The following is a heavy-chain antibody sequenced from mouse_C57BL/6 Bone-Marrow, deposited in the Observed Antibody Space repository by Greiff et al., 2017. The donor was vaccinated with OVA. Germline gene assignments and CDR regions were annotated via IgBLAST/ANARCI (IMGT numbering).Heavy chain of an antibody. J-gene: IGHJ4*01. V-gene: IGHV1-19*01. CDR1: GYTFTDYY. CDR3: ASLDGFYYDY. CDR2: INPYNGGT. Sequence: EVQLQQSGPVLVKPGASVKMSCKASGYTFTDYYMNWVKQSHGKSLEWIGVINPYNGGTSYNQKFKGKATLTVDKSSSTAYMELNSLTSEDSAVYYCASLDGFYYDYWGQGTSVTVSS. D-gene: IGHD2-3*01.